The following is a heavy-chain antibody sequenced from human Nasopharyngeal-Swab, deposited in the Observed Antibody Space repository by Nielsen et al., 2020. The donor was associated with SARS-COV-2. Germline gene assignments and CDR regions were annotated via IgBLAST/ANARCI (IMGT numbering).Heavy chain of an antibody. CDR2: INSDGSST. Sequence: VRQMPGKGLVWVSRINSDGSSTSYADSVKGRFTISRDSAKNTLYLQMNSLRAEDTAVYYCARDEITMIAAFDYWGQGTLVTVS. V-gene: IGHV3-74*01. D-gene: IGHD3-22*01. J-gene: IGHJ4*02. CDR3: ARDEITMIAAFDY.